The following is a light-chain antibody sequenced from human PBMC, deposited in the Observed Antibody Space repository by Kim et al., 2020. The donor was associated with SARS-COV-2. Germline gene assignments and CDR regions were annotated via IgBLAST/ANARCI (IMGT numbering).Light chain of an antibody. CDR1: SSDIGGYNY. V-gene: IGLV2-8*01. J-gene: IGLJ1*01. CDR3: SSYAAISNFV. Sequence: QSALTQPPSASGSPGQSVTISCTGTSSDIGGYNYVSWYQQLPGKAPKFMIYEVSKRPSGVPDRFSGSKSGNTASLTVSGLQAEDEADYYCSSYAAISNFVFGTGTKVTVL. CDR2: EVS.